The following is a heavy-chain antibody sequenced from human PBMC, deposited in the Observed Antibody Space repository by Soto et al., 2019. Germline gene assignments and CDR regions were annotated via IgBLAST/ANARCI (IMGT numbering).Heavy chain of an antibody. V-gene: IGHV4-4*07. D-gene: IGHD1-1*01. Sequence: SETLSLTCTVSGASISGFYWSWIRKSAGKGLEWIGRIYATGTTDYNPSLKSQVMMSVDTSKKQFSLKLRSVTAADTAVYYCVRDGTKTLRDWFDPWGQGISVTSPQ. J-gene: IGHJ5*02. CDR1: GASISGFY. CDR3: VRDGTKTLRDWFDP. CDR2: IYATGTT.